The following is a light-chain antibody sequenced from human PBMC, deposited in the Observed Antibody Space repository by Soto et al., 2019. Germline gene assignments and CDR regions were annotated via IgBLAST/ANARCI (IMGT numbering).Light chain of an antibody. Sequence: DIQMTQSPSSLSASVGDRVTITCRAGQDIRNDLGWYQQKPGKAPMRLIYAASSLQSGVPARFSGSRSGTDFTLTSSSLQPEDFATYYCLQYNRDPWTFGQGTRVEIK. J-gene: IGKJ1*01. CDR2: AAS. CDR3: LQYNRDPWT. CDR1: QDIRND. V-gene: IGKV1-17*01.